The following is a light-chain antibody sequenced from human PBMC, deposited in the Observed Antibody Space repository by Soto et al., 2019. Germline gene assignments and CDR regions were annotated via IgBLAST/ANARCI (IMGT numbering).Light chain of an antibody. Sequence: EIVLTQSPGTLSLSPGERATLSCRASQSVSSSDLAWYQQKPGQAPRLLIYGASSRTTGIPDRFSGSGSGTDFTLTISRLEPEDFAVYYCQQYGSSPPETFGQGTKVEIK. CDR1: QSVSSSD. CDR2: GAS. J-gene: IGKJ1*01. CDR3: QQYGSSPPET. V-gene: IGKV3-20*01.